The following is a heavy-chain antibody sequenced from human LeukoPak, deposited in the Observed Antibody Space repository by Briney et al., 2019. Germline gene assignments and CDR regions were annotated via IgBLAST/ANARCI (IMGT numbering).Heavy chain of an antibody. J-gene: IGHJ4*02. D-gene: IGHD2-15*01. CDR1: GYTFTSYG. CDR2: ISAYNGNT. Sequence: ASVNVCCKASGYTFTSYGISWVRQAPGPGLEWMGWISAYNGNTNYAQKLQGRVTMTTDTSTSTAYMELRSLRSDDTAVYYCARGPYCSGATCYSQYFDYWGQGTLVTVSS. CDR3: ARGPYCSGATCYSQYFDY. V-gene: IGHV1-18*01.